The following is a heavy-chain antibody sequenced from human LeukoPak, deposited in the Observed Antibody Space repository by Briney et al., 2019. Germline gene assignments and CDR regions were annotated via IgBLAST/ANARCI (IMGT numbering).Heavy chain of an antibody. D-gene: IGHD2-21*02. CDR1: GGSISSGGYS. CDR2: IYHSGST. Sequence: PSETLSLTCAVSGGSISSGGYSWSWIRQPPGKGLEWIGYIYHSGSTYYNSSLKSRVTISVDRSKNQFSLKLSSVTAADTAVYYCARGYCGGDCYSNGWYFDLWGRGTLVTVSS. V-gene: IGHV4-30-2*01. J-gene: IGHJ2*01. CDR3: ARGYCGGDCYSNGWYFDL.